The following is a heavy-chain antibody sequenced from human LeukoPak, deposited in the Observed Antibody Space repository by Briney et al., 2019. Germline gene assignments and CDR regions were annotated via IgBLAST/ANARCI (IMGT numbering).Heavy chain of an antibody. J-gene: IGHJ3*02. V-gene: IGHV3-23*01. CDR2: ISGSGGST. Sequence: GGTLRLSCAASGFTFSSYGMSWVRQAPGKGLEWVSAISGSGGSTYYADSVKGRFTISRDNSKNTLYLQMNSLRAEDTAVYYCAKDSHYLTMIVVADAFDIWGQGTMVTVSS. CDR1: GFTFSSYG. CDR3: AKDSHYLTMIVVADAFDI. D-gene: IGHD3-22*01.